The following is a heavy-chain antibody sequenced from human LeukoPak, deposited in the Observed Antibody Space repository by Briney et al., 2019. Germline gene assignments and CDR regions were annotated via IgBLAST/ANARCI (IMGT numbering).Heavy chain of an antibody. D-gene: IGHD2-2*01. CDR2: VSPSGGRT. J-gene: IGHJ4*02. CDR1: GFTFSDYY. Sequence: PGGSLRLSCAASGFTFSDYYMSWIRQAPGRGLEWVAGVSPSGGRTIYADSAEGRFTISRDNFNDTVYLQLSSLRAEDSALYYCAKVRGVYCSSPACYYYDAWGQGTPVTVSS. V-gene: IGHV3-11*05. CDR3: AKVRGVYCSSPACYYYDA.